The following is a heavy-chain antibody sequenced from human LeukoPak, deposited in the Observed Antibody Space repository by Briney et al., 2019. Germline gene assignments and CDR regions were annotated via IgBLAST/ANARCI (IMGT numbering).Heavy chain of an antibody. J-gene: IGHJ4*02. V-gene: IGHV5-51*01. Sequence: GESLKISCKGSGYSFTSYWIGWVRQMPGKGLEWMRIIYPGDSDTRYSPSFQGQVTISADKSISTAYLQWSSLKASDTAMYYCARQLDCSSTSCPAPFDYWGQGTLVTVSS. D-gene: IGHD2-2*01. CDR2: IYPGDSDT. CDR3: ARQLDCSSTSCPAPFDY. CDR1: GYSFTSYW.